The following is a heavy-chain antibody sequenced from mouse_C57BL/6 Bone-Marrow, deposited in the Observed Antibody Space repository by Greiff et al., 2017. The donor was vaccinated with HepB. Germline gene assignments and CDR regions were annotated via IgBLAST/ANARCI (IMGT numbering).Heavy chain of an antibody. CDR2: IDPSDSYT. Sequence: QVQLQQPGAELVKPGASVKLSCKASGYTFTSYWMQWVKQRPGQGLEWIGEIDPSDSYTNYNQKFKGKATLTVDTSSSTAYMQLSSLTSEDSAVYYCARGGLLLRSSYDMDYWGQGTSVTVSS. CDR3: ARGGLLLRSSYDMDY. J-gene: IGHJ4*01. D-gene: IGHD1-1*01. V-gene: IGHV1-50*01. CDR1: GYTFTSYW.